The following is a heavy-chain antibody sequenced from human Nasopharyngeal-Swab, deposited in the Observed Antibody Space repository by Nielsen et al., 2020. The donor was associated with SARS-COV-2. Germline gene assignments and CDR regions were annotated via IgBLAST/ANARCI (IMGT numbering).Heavy chain of an antibody. J-gene: IGHJ4*02. CDR2: ISAYNGNT. CDR3: ARDFAGGIAARRGPYYFDY. CDR1: GYSFTSYG. V-gene: IGHV1-18*04. D-gene: IGHD6-6*01. Sequence: GESLKISCKGSGYSFTSYGISWVRQAPGQGLECMGWISAYNGNTNYAQKLQGRVTMTTDTSTSTAYMELRSLRSDDTAVYYCARDFAGGIAARRGPYYFDYWGQGTLVTVSS.